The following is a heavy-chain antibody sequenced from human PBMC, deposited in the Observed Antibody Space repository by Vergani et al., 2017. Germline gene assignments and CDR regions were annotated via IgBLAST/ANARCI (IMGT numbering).Heavy chain of an antibody. V-gene: IGHV3-72*01. Sequence: EVQLVESGGGLVQPGGSLRLSCAASGFTFSDHYMDWVRQAPGKGLEWVGRTRNKANSYTTEYAASVKGRFTISRDDSKKSLYLQMNSLKTEDTAVYYCARAGSFRGHYFDYWGQGTLVTVSS. J-gene: IGHJ4*02. D-gene: IGHD1-14*01. CDR3: ARAGSFRGHYFDY. CDR2: TRNKANSYTT. CDR1: GFTFSDHY.